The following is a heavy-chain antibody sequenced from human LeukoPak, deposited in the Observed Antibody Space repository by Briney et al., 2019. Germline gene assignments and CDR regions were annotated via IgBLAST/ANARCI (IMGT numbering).Heavy chain of an antibody. CDR2: IYPGDSDT. CDR3: AVTYYYDSSGYSAFDI. J-gene: IGHJ3*02. CDR1: GYSFTSYW. D-gene: IGHD3-22*01. V-gene: IGHV5-51*01. Sequence: GESLKISCKGSGYSFTSYWIGWVRQMPGKGLEWMGIIYPGDSDTRYSPSFQGQVTISADKSISTAYLQWSSLKASDTAMYYCAVTYYYDSSGYSAFDIWGQGTMVTVSS.